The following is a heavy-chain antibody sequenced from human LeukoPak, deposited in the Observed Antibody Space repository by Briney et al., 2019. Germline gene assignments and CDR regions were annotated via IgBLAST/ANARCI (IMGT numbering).Heavy chain of an antibody. CDR3: AKKGRWSYYGMDV. Sequence: GGSLRLSCAASGFTFNSYAMNWVRQAPGKGLEWVSIISGSGGSTNYAYYADSVKGRFTISRDNSKNTLYLQMNSLRAEDTAVYYCAKKGRWSYYGMDVWGQGTTVTVSS. J-gene: IGHJ6*02. D-gene: IGHD1-1*01. CDR2: ISGSGGSTNYA. V-gene: IGHV3-23*01. CDR1: GFTFNSYA.